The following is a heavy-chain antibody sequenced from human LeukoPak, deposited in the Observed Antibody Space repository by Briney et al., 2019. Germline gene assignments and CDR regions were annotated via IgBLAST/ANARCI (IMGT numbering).Heavy chain of an antibody. V-gene: IGHV3-48*01. CDR1: GFTFSSYS. CDR2: ISSSSSTI. J-gene: IGHJ4*02. Sequence: GGSLRLSCAASGFTFSSYSMNWVRQAPGKGLEWVSYISSSSSTIYYADSVKGRFTISRDNAKNSLYLQMNSLRAEDTAEYYCARPIYNSSPNFDYWGQGTLVTVSS. D-gene: IGHD6-6*01. CDR3: ARPIYNSSPNFDY.